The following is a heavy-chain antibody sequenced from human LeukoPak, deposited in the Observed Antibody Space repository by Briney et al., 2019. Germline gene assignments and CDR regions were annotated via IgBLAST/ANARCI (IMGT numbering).Heavy chain of an antibody. V-gene: IGHV3-7*03. J-gene: IGHJ5*02. CDR3: ARGGIYGDYGWFDP. CDR2: IKQDGSQK. Sequence: GGSLRLSCAASGFTFSSYWMSWVRQAPGKGLEWVANIKQDGSQKYYVDSVKGRFSISRDNAKNSLYLQMNSLRAEDTAVYYCARGGIYGDYGWFDPWGQGTLVTVSS. D-gene: IGHD4-17*01. CDR1: GFTFSSYW.